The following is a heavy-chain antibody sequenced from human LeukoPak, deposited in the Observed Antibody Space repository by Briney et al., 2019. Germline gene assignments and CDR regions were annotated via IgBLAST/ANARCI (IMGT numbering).Heavy chain of an antibody. CDR1: GFTFSSYS. CDR2: ISSSNSYI. J-gene: IGHJ4*02. V-gene: IGHV3-21*01. D-gene: IGHD6-19*01. CDR3: AKVSSDWSGYFDY. Sequence: GGSLRLSCAASGFTFSSYSMNWVRQAPGKGLEWVASISSSNSYIFYADSVKGRFTISRDNAKNSLYLQMNSLRAEDTAVYYCAKVSSDWSGYFDYWGQGTLVTVSS.